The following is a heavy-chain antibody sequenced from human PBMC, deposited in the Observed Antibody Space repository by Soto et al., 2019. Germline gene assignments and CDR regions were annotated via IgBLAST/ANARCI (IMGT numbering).Heavy chain of an antibody. CDR3: ARQSGSYRLWGGVGAAMDV. Sequence: EVQLVQSGAEVKKPGESLKISCKGSGYGFTSYWIGWVRQMPGRGLEWMGIVYPGDSDTTYTPSFQGQVTISADKSINTAYLQWSSLKASDTAIYYCARQSGSYRLWGGVGAAMDVWGQGTTVTVSS. D-gene: IGHD3-16*02. V-gene: IGHV5-51*01. J-gene: IGHJ6*02. CDR2: VYPGDSDT. CDR1: GYGFTSYW.